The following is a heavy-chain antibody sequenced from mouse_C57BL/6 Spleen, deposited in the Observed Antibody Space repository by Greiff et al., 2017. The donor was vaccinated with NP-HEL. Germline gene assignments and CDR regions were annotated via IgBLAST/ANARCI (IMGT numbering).Heavy chain of an antibody. CDR1: GYTFTSYW. D-gene: IGHD1-1*01. CDR3: HYYGSKGVFAY. Sequence: QVQLQQPGAELVKPGASVKLSCKASGYTFTSYWMHWVKQRPGQGLEWIGMIHPNSGSTNYNEKFKSKATLTVDKSSSTAYMQLSSLTSEDSAVYYCHYYGSKGVFAYWGQGTLVTVSA. CDR2: IHPNSGST. J-gene: IGHJ3*01. V-gene: IGHV1-64*01.